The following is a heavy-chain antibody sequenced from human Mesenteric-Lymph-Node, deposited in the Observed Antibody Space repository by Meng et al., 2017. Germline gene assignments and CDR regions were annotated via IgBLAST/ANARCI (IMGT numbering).Heavy chain of an antibody. CDR1: GGSISSSSYY. J-gene: IGHJ3*02. Sequence: SETLSLTCTVSGGSISSSSYYWGWIRQPPGKGLEWIGSVYYSGDTYYNPSLKSRVTVSVDTSKTQFYLKLSSVTAADTALYYCARVYISRMTPDVFDIWGQGTMVTVSS. V-gene: IGHV4-39*07. D-gene: IGHD2-15*01. CDR3: ARVYISRMTPDVFDI. CDR2: VYYSGDT.